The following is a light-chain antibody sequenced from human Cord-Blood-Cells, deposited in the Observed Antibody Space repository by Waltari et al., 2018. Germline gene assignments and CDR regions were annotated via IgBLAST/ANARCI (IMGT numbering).Light chain of an antibody. Sequence: QSALTQPPSASGSPGQSVTISCTGTSSDVGGYNYVSWYQQHPGKAPKLLIYEVSRRPSGVPDRFSGSKSRNTASLTVSGLQAEDEADYYCSSYAGSNNLFGGGTKLTVL. CDR2: EVS. CDR1: SSDVGGYNY. J-gene: IGLJ2*01. V-gene: IGLV2-8*01. CDR3: SSYAGSNNL.